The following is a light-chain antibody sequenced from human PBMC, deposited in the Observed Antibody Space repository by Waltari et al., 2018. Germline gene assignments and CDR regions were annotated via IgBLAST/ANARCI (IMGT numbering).Light chain of an antibody. CDR3: FSFVAANSFV. Sequence: QSALTQPASVSGSPGQSITLSCTGTSNDIGNYYLVSWYQPRPGEAPKLLMYGATKRPSGVSNRFSGSKSGKTASLTISGLQTEDEADYYCFSFVAANSFVFGPGTKVTVL. J-gene: IGLJ1*01. V-gene: IGLV2-23*01. CDR1: SNDIGNYYL. CDR2: GAT.